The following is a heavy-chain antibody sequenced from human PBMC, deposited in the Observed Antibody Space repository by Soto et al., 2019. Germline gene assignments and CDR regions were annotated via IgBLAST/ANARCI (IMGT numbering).Heavy chain of an antibody. CDR1: GFTFSSYA. D-gene: IGHD6-13*01. CDR2: ISGSGGST. V-gene: IGHV3-23*01. J-gene: IGHJ4*02. Sequence: EVQLLESGGGLVQPGGSLRLSCAASGFTFSSYAMSWVRQAPGKGLEWVSAISGSGGSTYSADSVKGRFTISRDNSKNTLYLQMSSLRAEDTAVYYCAKSLGRIAAAAVDYWGQGTLVTVSS. CDR3: AKSLGRIAAAAVDY.